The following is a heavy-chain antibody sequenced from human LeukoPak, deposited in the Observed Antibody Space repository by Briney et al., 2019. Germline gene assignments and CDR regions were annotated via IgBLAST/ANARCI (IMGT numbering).Heavy chain of an antibody. Sequence: ASVKVSCKASGYTFTGYYMHWVRQAPGQGLEWMGWINPNSGGTNYAQKFQGRVTMTRDTSISTAYMERSRLRSDDTAVYYCARDLRQDNWNTDYWGQGTLVTVSS. CDR3: ARDLRQDNWNTDY. D-gene: IGHD1-1*01. V-gene: IGHV1-2*02. J-gene: IGHJ4*02. CDR1: GYTFTGYY. CDR2: INPNSGGT.